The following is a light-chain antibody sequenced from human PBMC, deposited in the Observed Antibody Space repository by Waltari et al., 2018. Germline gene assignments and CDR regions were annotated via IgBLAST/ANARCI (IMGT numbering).Light chain of an antibody. CDR2: SSS. J-gene: IGKJ1*01. CDR3: QQTYGIVWA. V-gene: IGKV1-39*01. CDR1: QTIDTY. Sequence: DIQVTQSPVSLSASVGDRVTISCRPSQTIDTYLNWYQVKPGKVPKLLISSSSILQTGVPSRFSGGGSGTHFILNISSLQPEDFSSYVCQQTYGIVWAFGQGTTVEVK.